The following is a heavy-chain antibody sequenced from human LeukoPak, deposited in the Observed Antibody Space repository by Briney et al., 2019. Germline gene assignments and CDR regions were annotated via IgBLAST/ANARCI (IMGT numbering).Heavy chain of an antibody. Sequence: GGSLRLSCAASGFTFSDYYMSWIRQAPGKGLEWVSYISSSGSTIYYADSVKGRITISRDNAKNSLYLQMNSLRAEDTAVYYCARDQRWLQLLPDYWGQGTLVTVSS. CDR2: ISSSGSTI. J-gene: IGHJ4*02. V-gene: IGHV3-11*04. CDR1: GFTFSDYY. D-gene: IGHD5-24*01. CDR3: ARDQRWLQLLPDY.